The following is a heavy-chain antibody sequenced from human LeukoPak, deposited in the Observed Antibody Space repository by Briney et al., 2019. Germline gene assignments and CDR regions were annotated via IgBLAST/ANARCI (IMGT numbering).Heavy chain of an antibody. CDR1: GGSISSYY. D-gene: IGHD6-13*01. CDR2: IYYSGAT. V-gene: IGHV4-59*01. J-gene: IGHJ4*02. Sequence: SETLSLTCTVSGGSISSYYWSWIRQPPGKGLEWIGYIYYSGATNYNPSLKSRVTISVDTSKNQFSLKLSSVTAADTAVYYCARGVYIAAAQYGFWGQGTLVTVSS. CDR3: ARGVYIAAAQYGF.